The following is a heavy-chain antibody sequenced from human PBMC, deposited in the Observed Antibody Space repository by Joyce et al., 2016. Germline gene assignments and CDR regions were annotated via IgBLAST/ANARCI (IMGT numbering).Heavy chain of an antibody. D-gene: IGHD3-10*01. J-gene: IGHJ6*02. Sequence: HLQESGPGLVKPSETLSLTCTISGDSFSGTSHYWSWIRQSPGKGLEWIGFIYNSETTHYNPSLGGRLSISVGAAKKQFSLGLTSVTSADTAVYYCATSLPSRVGGFQFFGMDVWGQGTTVIVS. CDR1: GDSFSGTSHY. V-gene: IGHV4-61*01. CDR2: IYNSETT. CDR3: ATSLPSRVGGFQFFGMDV.